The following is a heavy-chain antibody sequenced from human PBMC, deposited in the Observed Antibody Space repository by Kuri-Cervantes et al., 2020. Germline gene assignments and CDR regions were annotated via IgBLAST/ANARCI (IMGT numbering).Heavy chain of an antibody. CDR2: ISYDGSNK. CDR1: GFTFSSYG. J-gene: IGHJ6*02. V-gene: IGHV3-30*03. Sequence: GESLKISCAASGFTFSSYGMHWVRQAPGKGLEWVAVISYDGSNKYYADSVKGRFTISRDNSKNTLYLQMNSLRAEDTAVYYWARYYGMDVWGQGTTVTVSS. CDR3: ARYYGMDV.